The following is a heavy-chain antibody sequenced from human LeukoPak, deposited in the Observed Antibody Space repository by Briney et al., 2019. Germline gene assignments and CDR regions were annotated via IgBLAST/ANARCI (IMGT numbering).Heavy chain of an antibody. CDR1: GYTFTSYG. D-gene: IGHD3-3*01. V-gene: IGHV1-18*01. J-gene: IGHJ4*02. Sequence: ASVKVSCKASGYTFTSYGISWVRQAPGQGLEWMGWISAYNGNTNYAQKLQGRVTMTTDTSTSTAYMELRSLRSDDTAVYCCARLSRWDFWSGYPDYWGQGTLVTVSS. CDR2: ISAYNGNT. CDR3: ARLSRWDFWSGYPDY.